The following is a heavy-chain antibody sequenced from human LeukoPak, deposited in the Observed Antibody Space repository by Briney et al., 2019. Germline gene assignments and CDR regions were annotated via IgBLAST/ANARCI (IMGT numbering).Heavy chain of an antibody. D-gene: IGHD5-24*01. J-gene: IGHJ4*02. CDR3: AKGDDIGKHPTRAYYFDI. Sequence: GGSLRLSCAASGFIFSRHAMSWVRQAPGKGLEWVSTTGLESVHTLCADSVQGRFTVSRDNSRNTLDLQMDNLKVDDTAVYYCAKGDDIGKHPTRAYYFDIWGQGTLVTVSS. CDR2: TGLESVHT. CDR1: GFIFSRHA. V-gene: IGHV3-23*01.